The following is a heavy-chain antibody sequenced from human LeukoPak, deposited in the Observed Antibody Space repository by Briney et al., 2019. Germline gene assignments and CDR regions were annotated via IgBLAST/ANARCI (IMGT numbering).Heavy chain of an antibody. CDR2: IDQSGTT. D-gene: IGHD3/OR15-3a*01. CDR3: ARVPHYYFGYGYFDT. CDR1: GGSFGGYY. V-gene: IGHV4-34*01. J-gene: IGHJ4*02. Sequence: PSETLSLTCVVNGGSFGGYYWSWIRQPPGKGLEWIGEIDQSGTTNYNPSLKSRVAISIDTSKKQFSLTLTSMTAADTAVYYCARVPHYYFGYGYFDTWGQGTRVTVSS.